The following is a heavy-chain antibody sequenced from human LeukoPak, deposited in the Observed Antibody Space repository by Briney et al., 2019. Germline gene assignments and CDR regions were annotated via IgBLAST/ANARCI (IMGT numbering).Heavy chain of an antibody. Sequence: GESLKISCKGSGYSFTSYWIGWVRQMPGKGLEWMGIIYPGDSDTRYSPSFQGQVTMSADKSISTAYLQWSSLKASDIAMYYCARQPQYTSGPFDTWGQGTLVTVSS. CDR2: IYPGDSDT. V-gene: IGHV5-51*01. D-gene: IGHD6-19*01. CDR1: GYSFTSYW. J-gene: IGHJ5*02. CDR3: ARQPQYTSGPFDT.